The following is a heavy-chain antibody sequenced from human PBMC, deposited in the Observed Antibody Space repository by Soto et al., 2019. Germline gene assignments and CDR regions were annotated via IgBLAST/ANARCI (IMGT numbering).Heavy chain of an antibody. CDR3: ARAEAPSTYYDFWSGYYPHYYGMDV. Sequence: GGSLRLCCGASGFTFSSYAMSWVLQAPGKGLEGVSAISGSGGTTYYAASVKGRFTISRDNSKNTLYLQMNSLRAEDTAVYYCARAEAPSTYYDFWSGYYPHYYGMDVWGQGPTVTVSS. D-gene: IGHD3-3*01. J-gene: IGHJ6*02. CDR1: GFTFSSYA. V-gene: IGHV3-23*01. CDR2: ISGSGGTT.